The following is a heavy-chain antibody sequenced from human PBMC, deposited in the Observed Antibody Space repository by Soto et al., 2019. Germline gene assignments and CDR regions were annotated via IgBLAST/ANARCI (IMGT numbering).Heavy chain of an antibody. CDR2: ISWNSGSI. J-gene: IGHJ3*02. D-gene: IGHD6-19*01. CDR3: AKGKKWLVLGAFDI. CDR1: GFTFDDYA. Sequence: PGGSLRLSCAASGFTFDDYAMHWVRQAPGKGLEWVSGISWNSGSIGYADSVKGRFTISRDNAKNSLYLQMNSLRAEDTALYYCAKGKKWLVLGAFDIWGQGKMVTV. V-gene: IGHV3-9*01.